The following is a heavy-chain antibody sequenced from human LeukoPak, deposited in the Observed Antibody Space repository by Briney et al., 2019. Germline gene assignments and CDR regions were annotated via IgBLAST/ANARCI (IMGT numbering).Heavy chain of an antibody. J-gene: IGHJ3*02. V-gene: IGHV4-61*02. Sequence: PSETLSLTRTVSGGSISSAISYWSWIRLPAGKGLEWIGRIFSGSTNYNPSLKSRVTISVDTSKNQFSLRLTSVTAADTAVYYCARAITVAGQNDAFDIWGQGTMVTVSA. CDR1: GGSISSAISY. D-gene: IGHD6-19*01. CDR2: IFSGST. CDR3: ARAITVAGQNDAFDI.